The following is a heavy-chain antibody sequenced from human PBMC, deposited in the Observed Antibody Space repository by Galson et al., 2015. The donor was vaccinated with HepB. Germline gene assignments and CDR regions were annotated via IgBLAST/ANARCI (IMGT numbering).Heavy chain of an antibody. Sequence: LRLSCAASGFTFSDYGMHWVRQAPGKGLEWVAVIWYDGSNKYYADSVKGRFTISRDNSKNTHYLQMNSLRVEDSAVYYCARALTYYYGMDVWGQGTTVTVSS. CDR3: ARALTYYYGMDV. V-gene: IGHV3-33*01. D-gene: IGHD2-21*02. CDR2: IWYDGSNK. J-gene: IGHJ6*02. CDR1: GFTFSDYG.